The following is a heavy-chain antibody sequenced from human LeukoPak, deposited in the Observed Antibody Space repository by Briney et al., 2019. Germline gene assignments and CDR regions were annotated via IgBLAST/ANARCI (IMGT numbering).Heavy chain of an antibody. J-gene: IGHJ4*02. Sequence: AGGSLRLSCAASGFTFSSYGMHWVRQAPGKGLEWVAVIWYDGSNKYYADSVKGRFTISRDNSKNTLYLQMNSLKTEDTAVYYCTTDLRWELLPLDYWGQGTLVTVSS. CDR1: GFTFSSYG. V-gene: IGHV3-33*01. CDR2: IWYDGSNK. CDR3: TTDLRWELLPLDY. D-gene: IGHD1-26*01.